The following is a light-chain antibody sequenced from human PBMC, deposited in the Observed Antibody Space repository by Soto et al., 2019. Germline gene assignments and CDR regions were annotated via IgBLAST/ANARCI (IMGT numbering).Light chain of an antibody. V-gene: IGLV6-57*04. CDR1: SGSIASNY. CDR3: QSYDSSNLTVI. CDR2: DDN. Sequence: NFMLTQPHSVSESPGKTVTISCTRSSGSIASNYVQWYQQRPGSAPTTVIYDDNQRPSGVPDRFSGSIDSSSNSASLTISGLKTEDEADYYCQSYDSSNLTVIFGGGTKLTVL. J-gene: IGLJ2*01.